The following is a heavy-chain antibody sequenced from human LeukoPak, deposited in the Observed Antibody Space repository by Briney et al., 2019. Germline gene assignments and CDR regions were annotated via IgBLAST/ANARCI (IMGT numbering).Heavy chain of an antibody. CDR3: AREAYSSGLLGH. CDR2: ISSSSSTL. D-gene: IGHD3-22*01. J-gene: IGHJ4*02. V-gene: IGHV3-48*01. CDR1: GFTFSSYS. Sequence: GGSLRLSCAGSGFTFSSYSMTWVRQAPGKGLEWVSYISSSSSTLYYADSVKGRFTISRDNAKNSLYLQMNSLRAGDTAVYYCAREAYSSGLLGHWGQGTLVTVSS.